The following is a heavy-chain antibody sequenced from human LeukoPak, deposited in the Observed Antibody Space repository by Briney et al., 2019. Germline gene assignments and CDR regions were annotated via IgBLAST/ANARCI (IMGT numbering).Heavy chain of an antibody. CDR1: GFTFITYW. CDR2: INWNGGST. V-gene: IGHV3-20*04. CDR3: ASGGIYYGAAFDF. J-gene: IGHJ4*02. D-gene: IGHD1-26*01. Sequence: GGSLRLSCAASGFTFITYWMSWVRQAPGKGLEWVSGINWNGGSTGYADSVKGRFTISRDNAKNSLYLQMNSLRAEDTALYYCASGGIYYGAAFDFWGQGTLVTVSS.